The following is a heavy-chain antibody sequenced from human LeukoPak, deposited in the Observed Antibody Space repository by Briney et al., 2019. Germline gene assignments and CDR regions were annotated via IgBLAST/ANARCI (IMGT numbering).Heavy chain of an antibody. CDR3: ARHATSSTSGPPYDY. D-gene: IGHD5-24*01. V-gene: IGHV4-39*01. CDR1: GGSINSSDYY. CDR2: IYHSGSM. Sequence: SETLSLTCTVSGGSINSSDYYWGWIRQPPGKGLEWIGSIYHSGSMYASLKSRVTISVDTFKNQFSLKMSSVTAADTAVYYCARHATSSTSGPPYDYWGQGTLVTVSS. J-gene: IGHJ4*02.